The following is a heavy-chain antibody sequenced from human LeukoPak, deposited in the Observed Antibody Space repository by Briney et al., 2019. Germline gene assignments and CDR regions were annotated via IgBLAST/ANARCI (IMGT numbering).Heavy chain of an antibody. J-gene: IGHJ4*02. V-gene: IGHV3-15*01. Sequence: GGSLRLSCAASGFTFSNAWMSWVRQAPGKGLEWVGRIKSKTDGGTTDYAAPVKGRFTISRDDSKNTLYLQMNSLKTADTAVYYCTPDRHGSGSYYKQAIDYWGQGTLVTVSS. D-gene: IGHD3-10*01. CDR1: GFTFSNAW. CDR3: TPDRHGSGSYYKQAIDY. CDR2: IKSKTDGGTT.